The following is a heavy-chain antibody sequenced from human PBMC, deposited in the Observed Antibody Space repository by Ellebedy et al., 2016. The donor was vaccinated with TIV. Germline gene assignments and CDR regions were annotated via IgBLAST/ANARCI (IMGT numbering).Heavy chain of an antibody. J-gene: IGHJ4*02. D-gene: IGHD3-10*01. Sequence: ASVKVSCXASGYIFTTYGFSWLRQAPGQGLEWMGWISTNNANRNFAQKFQGRVTMTTDTSTSTAYMELRSLRSDDTAVYYCARDSDPFAYWGPGTLVTVSS. V-gene: IGHV1-18*01. CDR3: ARDSDPFAY. CDR1: GYIFTTYG. CDR2: ISTNNANR.